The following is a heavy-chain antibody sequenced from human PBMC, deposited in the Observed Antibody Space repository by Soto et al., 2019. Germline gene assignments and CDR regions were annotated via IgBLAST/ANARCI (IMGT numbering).Heavy chain of an antibody. D-gene: IGHD6-19*01. CDR1: GYTLTELS. CDR2: FDPEDGET. CDR3: ATTWRSGWPHYFYCYGLEV. J-gene: IGHJ6*02. V-gene: IGHV1-24*01. Sequence: ASVKVSCKVSGYTLTELSMHWVRQAPGKGLEWMGGFDPEDGETIYAQKFQGRVTMTEDTSTDTAYMELSSLRSEDTAVYYCATTWRSGWPHYFYCYGLEVWGQGTTVTVSS.